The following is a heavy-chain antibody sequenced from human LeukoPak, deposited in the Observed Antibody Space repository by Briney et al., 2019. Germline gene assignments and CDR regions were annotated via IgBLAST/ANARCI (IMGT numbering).Heavy chain of an antibody. CDR1: GYSFTYYW. Sequence: GESLKISCYGSGYSFTYYWLGWVRQMSGKGLEWMGIIYPGDSDTRYIPSFQGQVTISADKSINTAYLQWSSLKASDTAIYYCARSASRYFDWFDYWGQGTLVTVSS. CDR3: ARSASRYFDWFDY. J-gene: IGHJ4*02. D-gene: IGHD3-9*01. CDR2: IYPGDSDT. V-gene: IGHV5-51*01.